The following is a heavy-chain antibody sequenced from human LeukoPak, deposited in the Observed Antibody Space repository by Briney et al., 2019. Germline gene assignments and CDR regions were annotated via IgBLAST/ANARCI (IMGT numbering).Heavy chain of an antibody. CDR3: AKDQYDYVRGEFDY. J-gene: IGHJ4*02. Sequence: AGGSLRLSCAASGFTFSSYAMHWVRQAPGKGLEWVAVISYDGSNKYYADSVKGRFTISRDNSKNTLYLQMNSLRVEDTAVYYCAKDQYDYVRGEFDYWGQGTLVTVSS. CDR2: ISYDGSNK. CDR1: GFTFSSYA. D-gene: IGHD3-16*01. V-gene: IGHV3-30*04.